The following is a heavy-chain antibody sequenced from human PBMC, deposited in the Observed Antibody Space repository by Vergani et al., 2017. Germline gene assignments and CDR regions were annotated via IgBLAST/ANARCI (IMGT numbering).Heavy chain of an antibody. CDR2: IYPADTDT. CDR1: EYSFGNYW. J-gene: IGHJ4*02. D-gene: IGHD1-14*01. Sequence: EVELVQSGPEMRKPGESLKISCKGFEYSFGNYWIGWVRRMPGKGLEWMGIIYPADTDTRYSPSFQGQVTFSADKSIGTAFLQWNSLKASDTTLYYCSIHTTYTDSWGEGALVAVSS. CDR3: SIHTTYTDS. V-gene: IGHV5-51*01.